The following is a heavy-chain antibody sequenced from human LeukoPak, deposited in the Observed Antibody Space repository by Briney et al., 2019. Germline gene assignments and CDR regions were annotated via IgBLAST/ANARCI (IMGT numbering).Heavy chain of an antibody. Sequence: SETLSLTCTVSGGSISSSSYYWGWIRQPPGKGLEWIGSIYYSGSTYYNPSLKSRVTISVDTSKNQFSLKLSSVTAADTAVYYCARDAGGNSGPFDYWGQGTLVTVSS. CDR2: IYYSGST. CDR1: GGSISSSSYY. J-gene: IGHJ4*02. V-gene: IGHV4-39*07. CDR3: ARDAGGNSGPFDY. D-gene: IGHD4-23*01.